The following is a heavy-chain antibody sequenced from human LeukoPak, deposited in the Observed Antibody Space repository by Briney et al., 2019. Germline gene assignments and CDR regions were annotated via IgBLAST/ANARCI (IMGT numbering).Heavy chain of an antibody. J-gene: IGHJ4*02. CDR1: GLTVSSKY. CDR2: MYNNGNT. D-gene: IGHD4-17*01. V-gene: IGHV3-53*01. CDR3: ARVGGDRVAY. Sequence: GGSLRLSCAASGLTVSSKYMSWVRQAPGKGLEWVSVMYNNGNTHYADSVKGRFTISRDNAKNTLYLQMNSLGPEDTAVYYCARVGGDRVAYWGQGTLVTASS.